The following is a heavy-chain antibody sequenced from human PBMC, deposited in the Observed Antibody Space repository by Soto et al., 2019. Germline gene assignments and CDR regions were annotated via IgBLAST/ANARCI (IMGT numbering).Heavy chain of an antibody. CDR3: ASYLADDY. Sequence: GGSLSLSCAASGFTFSSYAMHWVRQAPGKGLEWVAVISYDGSNKYYADSVKGRFTISRDNSKNTLYLQMNSLRAEDTAVYYCASYLADDYWGQGTLVTVSS. D-gene: IGHD6-19*01. V-gene: IGHV3-30-3*01. J-gene: IGHJ4*02. CDR1: GFTFSSYA. CDR2: ISYDGSNK.